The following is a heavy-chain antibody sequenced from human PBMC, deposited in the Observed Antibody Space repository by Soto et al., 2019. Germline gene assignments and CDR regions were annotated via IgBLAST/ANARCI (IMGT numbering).Heavy chain of an antibody. Sequence: GASVKVSCKASGYTFTSYDINWVRQAPGKGLEWMGGFGPEDGETIYAQKFQGRVTMTEDTSTDTAYMELSSLRSEDTAVYYCATGITCTNGVCYIPYYYYYMDVWGKGTTVTVSS. V-gene: IGHV1-24*01. CDR3: ATGITCTNGVCYIPYYYYYMDV. CDR1: GYTFTSYD. D-gene: IGHD2-8*01. CDR2: FGPEDGET. J-gene: IGHJ6*03.